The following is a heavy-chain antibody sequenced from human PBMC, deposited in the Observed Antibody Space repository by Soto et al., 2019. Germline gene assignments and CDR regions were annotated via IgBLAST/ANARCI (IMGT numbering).Heavy chain of an antibody. V-gene: IGHV4-34*01. CDR3: ARDSSSLGYFDY. CDR2: INHSGSP. D-gene: IGHD6-6*01. Sequence: QVQLQQWGAGLLKPSETLSLTCAVYGGSFSGYYWSWIRQPPGKGLEWIGEINHSGSPNYNPSLKSRVTISVDTSKNQFSLNLSSVTAAHTAVYYCARDSSSLGYFDYWGQGTLVTVSS. J-gene: IGHJ4*02. CDR1: GGSFSGYY.